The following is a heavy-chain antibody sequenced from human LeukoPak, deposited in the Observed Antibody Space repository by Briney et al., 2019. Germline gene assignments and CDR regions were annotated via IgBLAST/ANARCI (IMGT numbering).Heavy chain of an antibody. CDR2: ISGSSSYI. CDR1: GFTFSSYS. V-gene: IGHV3-21*01. CDR3: ARPPGDY. Sequence: GGSLRLSCTAPGFTFSSYSMNWVRQAPGKGLEWVSSISGSSSYIYYADSLKGRFTISRDNSKNSLYLQMNSLRAEDTAVYYCARPPGDYWGQGTLVTVSS. J-gene: IGHJ4*02.